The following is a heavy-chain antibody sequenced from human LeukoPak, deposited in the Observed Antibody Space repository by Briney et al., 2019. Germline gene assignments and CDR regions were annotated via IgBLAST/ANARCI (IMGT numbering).Heavy chain of an antibody. D-gene: IGHD5-12*01. V-gene: IGHV1-18*01. CDR2: ISAYNGNT. Sequence: GASVRVSCKGSGYSFTTYGISWVRQAPGQGLEWMGWISAYNGNTNYAQKLQGRVTMTTDTSTSTAYMELRSLRSDDTAIYYCARLRYSGYDQGFDYGARETLVTVSS. CDR3: ARLRYSGYDQGFDY. CDR1: GYSFTTYG. J-gene: IGHJ4*02.